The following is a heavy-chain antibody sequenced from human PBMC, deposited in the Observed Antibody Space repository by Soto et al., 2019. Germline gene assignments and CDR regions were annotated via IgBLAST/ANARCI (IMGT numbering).Heavy chain of an antibody. D-gene: IGHD1-7*01. CDR1: GFTFGVYA. V-gene: IGHV3-49*03. J-gene: IGHJ4*02. Sequence: EVQLVESGGGLVQPGRSLRLSCTASGFTFGVYAMSWFRQAPGNGLEWGGFIRSKAYGGTTEYAASVKGRFTISRDDSKSIAYLQMNSLKTEDTAVYYCTIEPHTGTTSHFDYWGQGTLVTVSS. CDR2: IRSKAYGGTT. CDR3: TIEPHTGTTSHFDY.